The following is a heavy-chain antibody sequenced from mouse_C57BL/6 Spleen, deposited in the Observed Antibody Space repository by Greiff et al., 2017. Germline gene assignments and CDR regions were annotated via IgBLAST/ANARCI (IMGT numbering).Heavy chain of an antibody. CDR1: GYTFTSYW. J-gene: IGHJ3*01. CDR3: EVMDGYSFAY. Sequence: QVQLQQPGAELVKPGASVKLSCKASGYTFTSYWMHWVKQRPGQGLEWIGMIHPNSGSTNYNEKFKSKATLTVDKSSSTAYMQLSSLTSEDSAVYYCEVMDGYSFAYWGQGTLVTVSA. CDR2: IHPNSGST. D-gene: IGHD2-3*01. V-gene: IGHV1-64*01.